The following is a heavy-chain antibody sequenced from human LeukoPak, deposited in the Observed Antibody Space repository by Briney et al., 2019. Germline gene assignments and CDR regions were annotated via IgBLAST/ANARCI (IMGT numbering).Heavy chain of an antibody. J-gene: IGHJ4*02. V-gene: IGHV1-8*01. CDR2: MNPNSDNT. Sequence: ASVKVSCKASGYTFTSYDINWVRQATGQGLEWMGWMNPNSDNTGYAQRFQGRVTMTSNTSISTAYMELSSLRSEDTAVYYCVRFRFSSGGSYDFDYWGQGTLVTVSS. CDR1: GYTFTSYD. D-gene: IGHD2-15*01. CDR3: VRFRFSSGGSYDFDY.